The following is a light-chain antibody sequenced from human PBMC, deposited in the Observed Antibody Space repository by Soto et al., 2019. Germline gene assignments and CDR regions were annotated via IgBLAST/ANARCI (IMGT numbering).Light chain of an antibody. CDR2: EGS. V-gene: IGLV2-23*01. J-gene: IGLJ3*02. CDR1: SSDVGSYNL. CDR3: CSYAGSRV. Sequence: QSALTQPASVSGSPGQSITISCTGTSSDVGSYNLVSWYQQHPGKAPKLMIYEGSKRPSGVSNRFSGSKSGNTASLTSSGLQAEDEAYYYCCSYAGSRVFGGGTKLTVL.